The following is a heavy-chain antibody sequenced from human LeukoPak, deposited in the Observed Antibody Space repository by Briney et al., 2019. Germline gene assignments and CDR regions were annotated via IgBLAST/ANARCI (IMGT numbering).Heavy chain of an antibody. Sequence: ASVKVSCKASGYTFTSYDINWVRQATGQGLEWMGWMNPNSGNTGYAQKFQGRVTITRNTSISTAYMELSSLRSEDTAVYYCASGITGELDNWFDPWGQGTLVTVSS. CDR2: MNPNSGNT. CDR1: GYTFTSYD. D-gene: IGHD1-20*01. V-gene: IGHV1-8*03. J-gene: IGHJ5*02. CDR3: ASGITGELDNWFDP.